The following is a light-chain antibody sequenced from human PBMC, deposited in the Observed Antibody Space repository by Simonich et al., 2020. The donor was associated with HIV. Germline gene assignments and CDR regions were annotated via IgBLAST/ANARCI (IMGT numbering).Light chain of an antibody. J-gene: IGKJ2*01. CDR3: QQYYSAPQT. Sequence: DIVMTQSPDSLAVSLGERATINCKSSQSVLYSSNNKNYLAWYQQKPGQPPKLLIFWASSRESGVPDRFSGSGSGTDFTLTISSLQAEYVSVYYCQQYYSAPQTFGQGTKLDIK. CDR1: QSVLYSSNNKNY. CDR2: WAS. V-gene: IGKV4-1*01.